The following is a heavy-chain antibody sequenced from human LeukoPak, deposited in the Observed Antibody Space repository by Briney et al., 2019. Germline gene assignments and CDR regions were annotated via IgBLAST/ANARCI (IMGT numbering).Heavy chain of an antibody. D-gene: IGHD3-9*01. Sequence: GGSLRLSCAASGFXFSSYEMNWVRQAPGKGLEWVSYISSSGSTIYYADSVKGRLTISRDNAKNSLYLQMNSLRAEDTAVYYCASQFDGGFDYWGQGTLVTVSS. V-gene: IGHV3-48*03. CDR1: GFXFSSYE. CDR3: ASQFDGGFDY. CDR2: ISSSGSTI. J-gene: IGHJ4*02.